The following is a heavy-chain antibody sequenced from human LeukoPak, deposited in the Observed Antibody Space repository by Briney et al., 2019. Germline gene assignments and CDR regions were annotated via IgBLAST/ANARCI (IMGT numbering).Heavy chain of an antibody. CDR3: ARGGYYDILTGYYVYLDY. V-gene: IGHV4-59*01. CDR1: GGSISSYY. CDR2: IHYSGST. D-gene: IGHD3-9*01. Sequence: SETLSLTCTVSGGSISSYYWSWIRQPPGKGLEWIGYIHYSGSTNYNPSLESRVTISVDTSKNQFSLKLSSVTAADTAVYYCARGGYYDILTGYYVYLDYWGQGTLATVSS. J-gene: IGHJ4*02.